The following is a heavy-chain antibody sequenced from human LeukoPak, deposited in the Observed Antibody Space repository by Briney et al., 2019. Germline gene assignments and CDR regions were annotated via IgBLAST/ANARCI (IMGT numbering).Heavy chain of an antibody. CDR1: GFSLSTSGMC. Sequence: SGPTLVKPTQTLTLPHTFSGFSLSTSGMCVSWIRQPPGKALEWLALIHWDDDKYYSTSLKTRLTISKDTSKNQVVLTMTNMDPVDTATYYCARSESAYGSGSYYNEYYFDYWGQGTLVTVSS. CDR3: ARSESAYGSGSYYNEYYFDY. V-gene: IGHV2-70*01. D-gene: IGHD3-10*01. CDR2: IHWDDDK. J-gene: IGHJ4*02.